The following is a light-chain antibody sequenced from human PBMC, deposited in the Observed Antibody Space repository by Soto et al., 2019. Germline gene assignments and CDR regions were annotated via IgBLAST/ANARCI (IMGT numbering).Light chain of an antibody. CDR2: WAS. J-gene: IGKJ2*01. V-gene: IGKV4-1*01. CDR3: QQYYSTPYT. CDR1: QSVLYSSNNKNY. Sequence: DIVMTQSPDSLAASLGERATINCKSSQSVLYSSNNKNYLAWYQQKPGQPPKLLIYWASTRVSGVPDRFSGSGSGTDFTLTISSLQAEDVAVYYCQQYYSTPYTFGQGTKLEIK.